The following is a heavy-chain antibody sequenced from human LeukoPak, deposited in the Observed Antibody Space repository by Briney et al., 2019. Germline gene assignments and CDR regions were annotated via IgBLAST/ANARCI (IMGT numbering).Heavy chain of an antibody. CDR1: GFTFSSYA. Sequence: PGGSLRLSCAASGFTFSSYAMHWVRQAPGKGLEWVAVISDSGNNQYYADFVKGRFSISRDNSKNTLLLQMDSLRADDTAVYYCAKMSGWSNFDYWGQGTLVTVSS. J-gene: IGHJ4*02. D-gene: IGHD6-19*01. CDR3: AKMSGWSNFDY. V-gene: IGHV3-30-3*02. CDR2: ISDSGNNQ.